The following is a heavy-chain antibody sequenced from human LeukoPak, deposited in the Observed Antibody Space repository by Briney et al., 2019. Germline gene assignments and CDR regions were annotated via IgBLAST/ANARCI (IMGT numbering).Heavy chain of an antibody. CDR1: GGTFSSYA. CDR2: IIPIFGTA. J-gene: IGHJ3*02. Sequence: SVEVSCKASGGTFSSYAISWVRQAPGQGLEWMGGIIPIFGTANYAQKFQGRVTITADESTSTAYMELSSLRSEDTAVYYCARKLYGYGDYLRDAFDIWGQGTMVTVSS. V-gene: IGHV1-69*13. D-gene: IGHD4-17*01. CDR3: ARKLYGYGDYLRDAFDI.